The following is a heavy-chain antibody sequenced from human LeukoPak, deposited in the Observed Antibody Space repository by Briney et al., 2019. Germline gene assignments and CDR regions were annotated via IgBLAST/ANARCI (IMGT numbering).Heavy chain of an antibody. CDR3: ATYYDFWSQRAFDI. V-gene: IGHV1-8*01. D-gene: IGHD3-3*01. J-gene: IGHJ3*02. Sequence: ASVKVSCKASGYTFTSYDINWVRQATGQGLEWMGWMNPNSGNTGYAQKFQGRVTMTRNTSISTAYMELSSLRSEDTAVYYCATYYDFWSQRAFDIWGQGTMVTVSS. CDR2: MNPNSGNT. CDR1: GYTFTSYD.